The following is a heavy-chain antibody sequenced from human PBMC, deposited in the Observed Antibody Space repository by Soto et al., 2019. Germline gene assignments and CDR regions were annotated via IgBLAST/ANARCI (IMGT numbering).Heavy chain of an antibody. CDR3: ARSPLYYDFWSGYQSSYYYGMDV. D-gene: IGHD3-3*01. CDR1: GYAFTGYY. V-gene: IGHV1-2*04. J-gene: IGHJ6*02. Sequence: ASVKVSCKASGYAFTGYYMHWVRLAPGQGLEWMGWINPNSGGTNYAQKFQGWVTMTRDTSISTAYMELSRLRSDDTAVYYCARSPLYYDFWSGYQSSYYYGMDVWGQGTTVTVSS. CDR2: INPNSGGT.